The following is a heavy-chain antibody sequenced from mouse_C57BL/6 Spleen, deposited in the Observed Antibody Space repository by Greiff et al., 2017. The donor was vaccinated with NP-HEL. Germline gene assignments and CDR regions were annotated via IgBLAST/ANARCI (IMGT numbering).Heavy chain of an antibody. V-gene: IGHV5-6*01. CDR3: ARHHQYYFDY. CDR2: ISSGGSYT. Sequence: EVKLVESGGDLVKPGGSLKLSCAASGFTFSSYGMSLVRQTPDKRLEWVATISSGGSYTYYPDSVKGRFTISRDNAKNTLYLQMSSLKSEYTAMYYCARHHQYYFDYWGQGTTLTVSS. CDR1: GFTFSSYG. J-gene: IGHJ2*01.